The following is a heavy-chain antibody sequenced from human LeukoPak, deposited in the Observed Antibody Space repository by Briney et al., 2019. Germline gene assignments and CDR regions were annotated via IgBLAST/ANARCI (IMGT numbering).Heavy chain of an antibody. V-gene: IGHV5-51*01. CDR2: IYPADSTA. CDR1: GYSFTTYW. J-gene: IGHJ4*02. D-gene: IGHD5-18*01. CDR3: ARGRSGYSYGFDY. Sequence: GESLKISCKASGYSFTTYWIGWVRQVPGKGLEWVGIIYPADSTAKYSPSFQGQVTISVDKSISTAYLQWSSLKASDTAMYYCARGRSGYSYGFDYWGQGTLVTVSS.